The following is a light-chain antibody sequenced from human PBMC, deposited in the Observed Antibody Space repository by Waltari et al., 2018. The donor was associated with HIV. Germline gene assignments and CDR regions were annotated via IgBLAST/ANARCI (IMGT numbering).Light chain of an antibody. Sequence: QSALTQPASVSGSPGQSITLSCTGTNSDVGNYNLVSWYQQHPGKAPKLMIYEVNKRPSGISDRFSGSKSDNTASLTISGLQAEDEADYYCCSYASSTTYVFGTGTKITVL. CDR3: CSYASSTTYV. CDR1: NSDVGNYNL. J-gene: IGLJ1*01. CDR2: EVN. V-gene: IGLV2-23*02.